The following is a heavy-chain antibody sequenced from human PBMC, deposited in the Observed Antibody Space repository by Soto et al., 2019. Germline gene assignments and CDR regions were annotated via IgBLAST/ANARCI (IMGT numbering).Heavy chain of an antibody. CDR2: INPSGGST. CDR1: GYTFTSYY. V-gene: IGHV1-46*01. Sequence: QVQLVQSGAEVKKPGASVKVSCKASGYTFTSYYMHWVRQAPGQGLEWMGIINPSGGSTSYAQKFQGGVTMSRDTSTSTVYMELSSLRSEDTAVYYCARERKTYYYDSSGYYYLNYWGQGTLVTVSS. D-gene: IGHD3-22*01. CDR3: ARERKTYYYDSSGYYYLNY. J-gene: IGHJ4*02.